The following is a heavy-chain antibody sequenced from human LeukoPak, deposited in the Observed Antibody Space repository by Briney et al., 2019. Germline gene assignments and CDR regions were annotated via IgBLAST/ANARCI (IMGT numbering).Heavy chain of an antibody. D-gene: IGHD1-7*01. CDR2: IYYSGTT. V-gene: IGHV4-31*03. CDR1: GGSISSGAYY. Sequence: TSETLSLTCTVSGGSISSGAYYWSWIRQHPGKGLEWIGYIYYSGTTYHNPSLKSRVTISVDTSKNQFSLNPSSVTAADTAVYYCAREVNWNSVTLFFDYWGQGTLVTVSS. CDR3: AREVNWNSVTLFFDY. J-gene: IGHJ4*02.